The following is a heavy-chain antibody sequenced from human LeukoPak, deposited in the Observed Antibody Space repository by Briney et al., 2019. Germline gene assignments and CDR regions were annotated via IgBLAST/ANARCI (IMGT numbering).Heavy chain of an antibody. J-gene: IGHJ4*02. D-gene: IGHD3-10*01. CDR3: ARHPELYFFDY. Sequence: SSETLSLTCTVSSASISSYYWSWIRQPPGKGLEWIGYISYSGSTNYNPSLKSRVTISADTSKNQVSLTLSSVTAADTAVYYCARHPELYFFDYWGQGTLVTVSS. CDR2: ISYSGST. V-gene: IGHV4-59*08. CDR1: SASISSYY.